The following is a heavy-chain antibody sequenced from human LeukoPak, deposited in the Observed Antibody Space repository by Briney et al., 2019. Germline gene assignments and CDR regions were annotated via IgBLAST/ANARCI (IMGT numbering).Heavy chain of an antibody. J-gene: IGHJ4*02. CDR1: GGTFSSYA. Sequence: SVKVSCKASGGTFSSYAISWVRQAPGQGLEWMGGIIPIFGTANYAQKFQGRVTITTDESTSTAYMELSRLRSDDTAVYYCARAPVTIFGVVIRYYFDYWGQGTLVTVSS. CDR3: ARAPVTIFGVVIRYYFDY. D-gene: IGHD3-3*01. CDR2: IIPIFGTA. V-gene: IGHV1-69*05.